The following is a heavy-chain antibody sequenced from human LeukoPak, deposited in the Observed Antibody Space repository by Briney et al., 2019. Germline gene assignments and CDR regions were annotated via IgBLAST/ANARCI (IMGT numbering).Heavy chain of an antibody. J-gene: IGHJ4*02. D-gene: IGHD3-16*01. CDR2: ISGSGAFT. V-gene: IGHV3-23*01. Sequence: GGSLRLSCAASGFTFSNYAMSWVRQAPGKGLEWVSGISGSGAFTYYADSVKGRFTISRDNSKNTLYVQMNSLRAEDTAVYYCARRAGAYTHPYDYWGQGTLVTVS. CDR1: GFTFSNYA. CDR3: ARRAGAYTHPYDY.